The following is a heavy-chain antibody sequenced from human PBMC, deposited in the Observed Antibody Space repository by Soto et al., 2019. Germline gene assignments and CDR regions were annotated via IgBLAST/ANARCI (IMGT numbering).Heavy chain of an antibody. D-gene: IGHD2-2*01. CDR1: GCTFSSYA. V-gene: IGHV1-69*01. CDR2: ISPISDTT. Sequence: QVQLVQSGAEVKKPGSSVKVSCKASGCTFSSYAISWVRQAPGQGLEWMGGISPISDTTNYAQKFEGRVTITADEYTSTAYMEMGSLRSEDEAVSYCARAQGSRTSLEIYYYYYYGMDVWGQGTTVTVSS. J-gene: IGHJ6*02. CDR3: ARAQGSRTSLEIYYYYYYGMDV.